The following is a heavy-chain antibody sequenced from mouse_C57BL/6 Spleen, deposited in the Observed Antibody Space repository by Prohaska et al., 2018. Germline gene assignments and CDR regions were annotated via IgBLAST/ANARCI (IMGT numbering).Heavy chain of an antibody. J-gene: IGHJ2*01. Sequence: VKQTPVHGLEWIGAIDPETGGTAYNQKFKGKAILTADKSSSTAYMELRSLTSEDSAVYYCTRWGGLRQDFDYWGQGTTLTVSS. CDR2: IDPETGGT. D-gene: IGHD2-4*01. V-gene: IGHV1-15*01. CDR3: TRWGGLRQDFDY.